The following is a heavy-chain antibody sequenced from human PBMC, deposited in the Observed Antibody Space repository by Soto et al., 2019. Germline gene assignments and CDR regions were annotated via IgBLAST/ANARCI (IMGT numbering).Heavy chain of an antibody. J-gene: IGHJ4*02. CDR2: VNGNGGST. Sequence: AVGSLRLSCVASGFTFSAYDMNWVRQAPGKGLEWVSVVNGNGGSTYYADSVKGRFTISRDDSKNTVYLQMNSLRAEDTAVYYCRAYTYGQGVDYWGQGTLVTVSS. D-gene: IGHD5-18*01. CDR3: RAYTYGQGVDY. V-gene: IGHV3-23*01. CDR1: GFTFSAYD.